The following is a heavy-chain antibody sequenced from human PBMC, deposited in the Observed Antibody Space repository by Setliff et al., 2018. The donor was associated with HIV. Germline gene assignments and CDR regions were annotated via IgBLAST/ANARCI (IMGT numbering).Heavy chain of an antibody. CDR3: AKSGTGIIYFDY. D-gene: IGHD1-1*01. Sequence: GGSLRLSCAASGFTFSSYAMSWVRQAPGKGLEWVSAINGSGGSTYYADSVKGRFTISRDNSKNTLYLQMNSLRAEDTAVYYCAKSGTGIIYFDYWGQGTLVTVSS. CDR2: INGSGGST. V-gene: IGHV3-23*01. CDR1: GFTFSSYA. J-gene: IGHJ4*02.